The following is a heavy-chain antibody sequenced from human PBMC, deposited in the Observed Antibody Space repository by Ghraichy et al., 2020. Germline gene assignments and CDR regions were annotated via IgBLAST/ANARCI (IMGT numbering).Heavy chain of an antibody. J-gene: IGHJ2*01. D-gene: IGHD6-19*01. V-gene: IGHV3-23*01. CDR1: GFTFSSYA. CDR3: AKLSIAVDAARPDWYFVL. Sequence: GESLNISCVASGFTFSSYAMSWVRQAPGKGLEWVSAISGSGGSTYYADSVKGRFNISRDNYKNTLYLQMNSLRAEDTALYYCAKLSIAVDAARPDWYFVLCGRGTLLTVSS. CDR2: ISGSGGST.